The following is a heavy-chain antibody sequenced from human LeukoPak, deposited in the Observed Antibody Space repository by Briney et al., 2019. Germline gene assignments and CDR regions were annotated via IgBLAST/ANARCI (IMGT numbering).Heavy chain of an antibody. Sequence: SQTLSLTCTVSGGSISSGSYYWSWIRQPAGKGLEWIGRIYTSGSTNYNPSLKSRVTISVDTSKNQFSLKLSSVTAADTAVYYCARAGVGLHFDYWGQGTLVTVSS. CDR2: IYTSGST. CDR3: ARAGVGLHFDY. V-gene: IGHV4-61*02. CDR1: GGSISSGSYY. D-gene: IGHD3-10*01. J-gene: IGHJ4*02.